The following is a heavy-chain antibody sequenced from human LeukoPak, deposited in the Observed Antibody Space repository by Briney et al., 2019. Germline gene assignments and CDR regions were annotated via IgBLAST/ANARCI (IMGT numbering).Heavy chain of an antibody. Sequence: PSETLSLTCTLSGDSFGSGGLYWGWIRQPPGKGPEWIGDSFHTTKTNYNPSFRSRATISLDTSKSQFSLRLTSMTAADTAVYYCARIFDSWGQGILVTVSS. V-gene: IGHV4-61*08. CDR1: GDSFGSGGLY. CDR2: SFHTTKT. CDR3: ARIFDS. J-gene: IGHJ4*02.